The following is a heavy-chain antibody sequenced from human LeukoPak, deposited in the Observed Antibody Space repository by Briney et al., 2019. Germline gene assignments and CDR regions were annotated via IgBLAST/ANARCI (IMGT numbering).Heavy chain of an antibody. Sequence: PGRSLRLSCAASGFTFSSYAMHWVRQAPGKGLEWVAVISYDGSNKYYADSVKGRFTISRDNSKNTLYLQMNSLRAEDTAVYYCARGRGYKLWGQGTLVTVSS. J-gene: IGHJ4*02. CDR3: ARGRGYKL. V-gene: IGHV3-30-3*01. D-gene: IGHD5-24*01. CDR2: ISYDGSNK. CDR1: GFTFSSYA.